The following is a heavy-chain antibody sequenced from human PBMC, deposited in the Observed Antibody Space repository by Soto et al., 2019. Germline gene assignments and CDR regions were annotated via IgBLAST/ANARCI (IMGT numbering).Heavy chain of an antibody. J-gene: IGHJ4*02. V-gene: IGHV4-30-2*01. CDR2: IYDSGST. CDR3: AINYGNYVADY. CDR1: GGSISSGGYS. D-gene: IGHD4-17*01. Sequence: QLQLQESGSGLVKPSQTLSLTFAVSGGSISSGGYSCSWIRQPPGKGLEWIGYIYDSGSTYYNPSLKSRVTIAVDRSKNQFYLKLSSVTAADTAVYLGAINYGNYVADYWGQGTLVSVSS.